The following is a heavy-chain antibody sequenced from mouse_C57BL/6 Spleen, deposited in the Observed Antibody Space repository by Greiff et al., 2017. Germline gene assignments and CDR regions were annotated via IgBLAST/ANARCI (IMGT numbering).Heavy chain of an antibody. D-gene: IGHD2-5*01. Sequence: VQLQQSGPGLVQPSQSLSITCTVSGFSLTSYGVHWVRQSPGKGLEWLGVIWSAGSSDYNAAFISSLSIRKDNSKSQVFIKMNSLQADDTAIYYCASYSNYWYFDVWGTGTTVTVAS. CDR1: GFSLTSYG. V-gene: IGHV2-2*01. J-gene: IGHJ1*03. CDR2: IWSAGSS. CDR3: ASYSNYWYFDV.